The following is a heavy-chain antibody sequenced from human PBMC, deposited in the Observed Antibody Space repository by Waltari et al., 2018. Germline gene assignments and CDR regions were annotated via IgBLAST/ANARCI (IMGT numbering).Heavy chain of an antibody. CDR2: INPNSGGT. CDR1: GYTFTGYY. D-gene: IGHD6-13*01. V-gene: IGHV1-2*06. Sequence: QVQLVQSGAEVKKPGASVKVSCKASGYTFTGYYMHWVRQAPGQGLEWMGRINPNSGGTNYAQKFQGRVTRTRDTSISTAYMELSRLRSDDTAVYYCARGGQVPPIRVLGLIAAADAFDIWGQGTMVTVSS. J-gene: IGHJ3*02. CDR3: ARGGQVPPIRVLGLIAAADAFDI.